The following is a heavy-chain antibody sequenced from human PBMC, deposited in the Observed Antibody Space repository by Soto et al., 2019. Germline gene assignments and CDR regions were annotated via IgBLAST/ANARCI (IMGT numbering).Heavy chain of an antibody. CDR3: AKDMAGYFKTFHY. D-gene: IGHD3-22*01. CDR1: GFTFSSYD. V-gene: IGHV3-13*01. CDR2: IGTAGDT. Sequence: EVQLVESGGGLVQPGGSLRLSCAASGFTFSSYDMHWVRQATGKGLEWVSAIGTAGDTYYPGSVKGRFTISRENAKRSLYLQMNSLRPEDTALYYCAKDMAGYFKTFHYWGQGTLVTASS. J-gene: IGHJ4*02.